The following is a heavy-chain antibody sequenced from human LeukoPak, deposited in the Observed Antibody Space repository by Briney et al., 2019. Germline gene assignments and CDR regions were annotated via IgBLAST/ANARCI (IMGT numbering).Heavy chain of an antibody. V-gene: IGHV3-30*02. D-gene: IGHD3-22*01. CDR3: ARGGTYYYDSSGYYYVY. J-gene: IGHJ4*02. CDR2: IRYDGSDE. Sequence: PGGSLRLSCAASGFTFSIYAMHWVRQAPGKGLEWVAFIRYDGSDENYADSVKGRFTISRDNAKNSLYLQMNSLRAEDTAVYYCARGGTYYYDSSGYYYVYWGQGTLVTVSS. CDR1: GFTFSIYA.